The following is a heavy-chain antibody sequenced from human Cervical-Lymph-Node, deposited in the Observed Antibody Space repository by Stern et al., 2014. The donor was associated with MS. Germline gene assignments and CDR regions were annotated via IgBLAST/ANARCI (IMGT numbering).Heavy chain of an antibody. CDR3: ARQHSYSRPYFDY. Sequence: VQLVQSGAEVMKPGASVKISCKSSGYTFTTYSMHWVRQAPGHGLEWMGKINPSSGSTSYAQKFQGRVTMTRDTSTSTVYMELSSLRSEDTAVYYCARQHSYSRPYFDYWGQGTLVTVSS. CDR1: GYTFTTYS. V-gene: IGHV1-46*01. CDR2: INPSSGST. D-gene: IGHD1-26*01. J-gene: IGHJ4*02.